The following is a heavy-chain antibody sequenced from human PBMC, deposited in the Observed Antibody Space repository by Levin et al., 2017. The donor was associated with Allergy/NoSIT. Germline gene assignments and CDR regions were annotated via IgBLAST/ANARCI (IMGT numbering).Heavy chain of an antibody. D-gene: IGHD4-11*01. CDR2: ISGSGGST. CDR1: GFTFSSYA. J-gene: IGHJ4*02. Sequence: GESLKISCAASGFTFSSYAMSWVRQAPGKGLEWVSAISGSGGSTYYADSVKGRFTISRDNSKNTLYLQMNSLRAEDTAVYYCAKDIYSNYADNYFDYWGQGTLVTVSS. CDR3: AKDIYSNYADNYFDY. V-gene: IGHV3-23*01.